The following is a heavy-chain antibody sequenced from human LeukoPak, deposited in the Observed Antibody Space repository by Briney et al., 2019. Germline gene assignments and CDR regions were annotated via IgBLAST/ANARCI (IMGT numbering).Heavy chain of an antibody. Sequence: GESLRPSCAASGFTFSSYWMPWVRQAPGKGLVWVSRINSDGSSTSYADSVKGRFTISRDNAKNTLYLQMNSLRAEDTAVYYCARAVTTDLFDYWGQGTLVTVSS. D-gene: IGHD4-17*01. CDR1: GFTFSSYW. CDR3: ARAVTTDLFDY. CDR2: INSDGSST. V-gene: IGHV3-74*01. J-gene: IGHJ4*02.